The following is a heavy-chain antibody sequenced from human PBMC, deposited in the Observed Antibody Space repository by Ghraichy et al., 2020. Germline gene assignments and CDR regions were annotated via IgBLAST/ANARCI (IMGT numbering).Heavy chain of an antibody. CDR2: IYYSGST. CDR3: VRHVEDCSGGSCYYYYYGMDV. J-gene: IGHJ6*02. V-gene: IGHV4-59*08. D-gene: IGHD2-15*01. CDR1: GGSISSYY. Sequence: SETLSLTCTVSGGSISSYYWSWIRQPPGKGLEWIGYIYYSGSTNYNPSLKSRVTISVDTSKNQFSLKLSSVTAADTAVYYCVRHVEDCSGGSCYYYYYGMDVWGQGTTVTVSS.